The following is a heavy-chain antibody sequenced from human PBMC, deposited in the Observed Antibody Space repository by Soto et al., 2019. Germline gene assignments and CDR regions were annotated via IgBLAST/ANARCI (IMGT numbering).Heavy chain of an antibody. V-gene: IGHV4-4*07. Sequence: SETLSLTCAVYGGSFSGYSWSWIRQPAEKGLEWIGRVYTRGSTYSNPSLKSRVTMSVDTSKHQFSLNLSSVTAADTAVYYCARDPNYYDSSGYPNGLFDYWGQGALVTVSS. CDR1: GGSFSGYS. CDR3: ARDPNYYDSSGYPNGLFDY. J-gene: IGHJ4*02. D-gene: IGHD3-22*01. CDR2: VYTRGST.